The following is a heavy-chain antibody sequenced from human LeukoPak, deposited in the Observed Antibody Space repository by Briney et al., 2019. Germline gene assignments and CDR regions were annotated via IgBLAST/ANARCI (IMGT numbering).Heavy chain of an antibody. Sequence: GPTLVKPTQTLTLTCTFSGFSLSTSGVGVGWTRQPPGKALDWLALIYWDDDKRYSPSLKSRLTITKDTSKNQVVLTMTNMDPVDTATYYCARSPYYDILTGSRGTFDYWGQGTLVTVSS. D-gene: IGHD3-9*01. CDR2: IYWDDDK. J-gene: IGHJ4*02. CDR1: GFSLSTSGVG. V-gene: IGHV2-5*02. CDR3: ARSPYYDILTGSRGTFDY.